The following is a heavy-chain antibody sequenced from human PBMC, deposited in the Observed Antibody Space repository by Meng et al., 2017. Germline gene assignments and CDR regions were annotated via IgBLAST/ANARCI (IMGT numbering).Heavy chain of an antibody. Sequence: GESLKISCAASGFTVSSNYMSWVRQAPGKGLEWVSVIYSGGSTYYADSVKGRFTISRDNSKNTLYLQMNSLRAEDTAVYYCARPMVRGIISGYWGQGTLVTVSS. V-gene: IGHV3-66*02. J-gene: IGHJ4*02. CDR1: GFTVSSNY. D-gene: IGHD3-10*01. CDR3: ARPMVRGIISGY. CDR2: IYSGGST.